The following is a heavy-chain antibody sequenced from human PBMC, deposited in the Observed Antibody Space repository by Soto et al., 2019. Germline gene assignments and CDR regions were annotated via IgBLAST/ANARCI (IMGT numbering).Heavy chain of an antibody. D-gene: IGHD6-19*01. V-gene: IGHV4-59*08. CDR1: GGSISGFY. CDR3: ARHDGSGWYVPLY. CDR2: MYNSGST. J-gene: IGHJ4*02. Sequence: PSETLSLTCSVSGGSISGFYWSWIRQPPGKGLEWIGYMYNSGSTNYNPSLKSRVSISVDPSKNQFSLKLNSVTAADTAVYYCARHDGSGWYVPLYWGLGTLVTVSS.